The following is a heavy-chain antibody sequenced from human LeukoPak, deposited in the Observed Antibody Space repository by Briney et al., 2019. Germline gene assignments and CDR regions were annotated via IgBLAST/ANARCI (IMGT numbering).Heavy chain of an antibody. D-gene: IGHD1-26*01. CDR3: ARDGALSVGAFDI. Sequence: GGSLRLSCAASGFTFSSTWMTWVRQAPGKGLEWVANIKQDGSLRDYVDSVKGRFTISRDNAKNSLYLQMNRLRDEDTAVYYCARDGALSVGAFDIWGQGTMVTVP. V-gene: IGHV3-7*04. CDR1: GFTFSSTW. J-gene: IGHJ3*02. CDR2: IKQDGSLR.